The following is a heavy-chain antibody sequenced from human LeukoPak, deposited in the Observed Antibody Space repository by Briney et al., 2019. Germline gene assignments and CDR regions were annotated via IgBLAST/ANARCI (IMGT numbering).Heavy chain of an antibody. V-gene: IGHV6-1*01. J-gene: IGHJ6*02. D-gene: IGHD6-25*01. CDR3: ARGVSGYYYYGMDV. Sequence: SQTLSLTCAISGDSVSSNSVTWNWIRQSPSRGLEWLGRTYYRSTWYNDYAVSVRGRITVNPDTSKNQFSLKLSSVTAADTAVYYCARGVSGYYYYGMDVWGQGTTVTVSS. CDR1: GDSVSSNSVT. CDR2: TYYRSTWYN.